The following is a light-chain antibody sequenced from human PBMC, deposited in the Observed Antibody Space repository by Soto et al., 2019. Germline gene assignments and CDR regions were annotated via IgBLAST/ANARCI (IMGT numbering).Light chain of an antibody. CDR1: SSNIGSNN. J-gene: IGLJ3*02. CDR3: AAWDDSMNGRGV. Sequence: QSVLTQPPSASGTPGQRVTISCSGTSSNIGSNNVNCYQQLQATDPPLLIFSNNHRPPGVPDRFSGARSGASASLAISGLQSEDEGDDYCAAWDDSMNGRGVFGGGTKLTVL. CDR2: SNN. V-gene: IGLV1-44*01.